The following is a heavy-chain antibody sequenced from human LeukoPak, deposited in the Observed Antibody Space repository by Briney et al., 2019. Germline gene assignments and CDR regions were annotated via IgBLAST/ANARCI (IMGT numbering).Heavy chain of an antibody. CDR3: ASWDGDYGAFDI. CDR1: GYTFTGYY. CDR2: INPNSGGT. J-gene: IGHJ3*02. D-gene: IGHD4-17*01. Sequence: ASVKVSCEASGYTFTGYYMHWVRQAPGQGLEWMGWINPNSGGTNYAQKFQGRVTMTRDTSISTAYMELSSLRSEDTAVYYCASWDGDYGAFDIWGQGTMVSVSS. V-gene: IGHV1-2*02.